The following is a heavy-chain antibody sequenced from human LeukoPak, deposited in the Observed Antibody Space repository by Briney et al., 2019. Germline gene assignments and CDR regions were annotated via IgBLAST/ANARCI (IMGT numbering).Heavy chain of an antibody. J-gene: IGHJ4*02. CDR2: INYSGST. V-gene: IGHV4-34*01. CDR1: GGSFNGYY. CDR3: ARDWNRYAY. Sequence: SETLSLTCAVYGGSFNGYYWTWIRQPPGKGLEWVGKINYSGSTTYNPSLKSRVTISVDTSKNQFSLKLNSVTAADTAVYYCARDWNRYAYWGQGTLVTVSS. D-gene: IGHD1-1*01.